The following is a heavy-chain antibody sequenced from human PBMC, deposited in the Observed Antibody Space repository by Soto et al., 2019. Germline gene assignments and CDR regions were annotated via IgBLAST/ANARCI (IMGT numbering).Heavy chain of an antibody. Sequence: LRLSCAASEFTFSSYERNWVRQAPGKGLEWVSYISSSGSTIYYADPVKGRFTISRDNAKNSLYLQMNSLRAEDTAVYYCARDSSAAAGTGDAFGIWGQGTMVTVSS. CDR3: ARDSSAAAGTGDAFGI. CDR1: EFTFSSYE. CDR2: ISSSGSTI. D-gene: IGHD6-13*01. J-gene: IGHJ3*02. V-gene: IGHV3-48*03.